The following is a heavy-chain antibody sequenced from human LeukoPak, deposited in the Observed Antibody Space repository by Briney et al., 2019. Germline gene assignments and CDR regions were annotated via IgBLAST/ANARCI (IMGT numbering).Heavy chain of an antibody. CDR3: ARMSVDRSHNYYYSLDV. Sequence: ASVKVSCKASGYTFTDYYIHWVRQAPGQGLEWLGWIKPSSGGTHFPRKFQGRVTMTRETSITTAYMEVSSLRSDDTATYYCARMSVDRSHNYYYSLDVWGQGTAVTVSS. CDR1: GYTFTDYY. J-gene: IGHJ6*02. D-gene: IGHD3-22*01. CDR2: IKPSSGGT. V-gene: IGHV1-2*02.